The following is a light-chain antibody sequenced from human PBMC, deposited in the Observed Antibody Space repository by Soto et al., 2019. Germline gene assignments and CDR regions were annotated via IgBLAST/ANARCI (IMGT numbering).Light chain of an antibody. CDR2: GAS. V-gene: IGKV3-20*01. CDR1: QSVSSNY. Sequence: EIVLTQSPGTLSLSPGEGATLSCRASQSVSSNYLAWYQQRPGQAPRLVIYGASSRATGIPDRFSGGGSGTDFTLTISRLEPEDFAVYYCLQYGTFPRTFGQGTKVDIK. CDR3: LQYGTFPRT. J-gene: IGKJ1*01.